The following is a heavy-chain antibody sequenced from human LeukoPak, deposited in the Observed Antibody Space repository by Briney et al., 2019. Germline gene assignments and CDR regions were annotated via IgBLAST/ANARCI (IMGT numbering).Heavy chain of an antibody. D-gene: IGHD3-16*01. J-gene: IGHJ4*02. Sequence: PGGSLRLSCAASGFTFSSYGMHWVRQAPGKGLEWVTVISYDGSNKYYADSVKGRFTISRDNSKNTLYLQMNSLRAEDTAVYYCAKSQNVKRIMITFGGVIDFDYWGQGTLVTVSS. CDR2: ISYDGSNK. V-gene: IGHV3-30*18. CDR1: GFTFSSYG. CDR3: AKSQNVKRIMITFGGVIDFDY.